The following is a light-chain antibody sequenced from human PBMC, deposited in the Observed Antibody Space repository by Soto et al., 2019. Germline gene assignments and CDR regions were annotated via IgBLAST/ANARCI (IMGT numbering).Light chain of an antibody. CDR1: ENIRSY. Sequence: DIQMTQSPSSLSASIGDRVTITCRASENIRSYLNWYLHKPGNAPKLLIYAASTLQSGVPSRFSGCGSGTHFTHTISNLQPEDCAPYCCQQSYNSPPTFGQGTKVE. V-gene: IGKV1-39*01. CDR3: QQSYNSPPT. CDR2: AAS. J-gene: IGKJ1*01.